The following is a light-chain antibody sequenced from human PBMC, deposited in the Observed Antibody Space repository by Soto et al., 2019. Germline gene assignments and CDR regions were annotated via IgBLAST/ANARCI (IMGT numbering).Light chain of an antibody. V-gene: IGKV3-15*01. CDR3: QQYGSSPFIT. J-gene: IGKJ5*01. CDR2: GAS. Sequence: EIVMTQSPDTLSVSPGESATLSCRASQSVYSNLAWYQQRPGQAPRLLIYGASTRATGVPARFSGRGSGTDITLTVSRLEPEDFAVYYCQQYGSSPFITFGQGTRLEIK. CDR1: QSVYSN.